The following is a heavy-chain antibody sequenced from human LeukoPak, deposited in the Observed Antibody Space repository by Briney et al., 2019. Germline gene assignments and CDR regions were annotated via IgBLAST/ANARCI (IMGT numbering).Heavy chain of an antibody. Sequence: GGSLRLSCAASGFTFTNAWMTWVRQAPGKGLEWVGRIKSKTSGGTTDYAAPVKGRFTVSRDDSKNMLYLQMNSLKTEDTAAYYCVMVRDDGNLNYWGQGTLVTVSS. J-gene: IGHJ4*02. CDR2: IKSKTSGGTT. D-gene: IGHD3-10*01. V-gene: IGHV3-15*01. CDR1: GFTFTNAW. CDR3: VMVRDDGNLNY.